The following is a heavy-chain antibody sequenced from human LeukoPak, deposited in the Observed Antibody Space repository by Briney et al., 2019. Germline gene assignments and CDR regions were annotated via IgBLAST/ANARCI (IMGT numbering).Heavy chain of an antibody. V-gene: IGHV3-21*01. CDR1: GFTFSSYS. Sequence: GGSLRLSCAASGFTFSSYSMNWVRQAPGKGLEWVSSISSSSYIYYADSVKGRFTISRDNAKNSLYLQMNSLRAEDTAVYYCARVRGYSYGDFDYWGQGTLVTVSS. D-gene: IGHD5-18*01. CDR3: ARVRGYSYGDFDY. J-gene: IGHJ4*02. CDR2: ISSSSYI.